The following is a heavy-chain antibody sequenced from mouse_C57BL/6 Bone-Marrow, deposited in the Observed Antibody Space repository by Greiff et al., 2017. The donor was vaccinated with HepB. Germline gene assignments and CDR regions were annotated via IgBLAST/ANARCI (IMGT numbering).Heavy chain of an antibody. CDR1: GFTFSSYT. V-gene: IGHV5-9*01. CDR3: ARPSRRYYYDAMDY. CDR2: ISGGGGNT. Sequence: DVKLVESGGGLVKPGGSLKLSCAASGFTFSSYTMSWVRQTPEKRLEWVATISGGGGNTYYPDSVKGRFTISRDNAKNTLYLQMSSLRSEDTALYYCARPSRRYYYDAMDYWGQGTSVTVSS. J-gene: IGHJ4*01. D-gene: IGHD1-1*01.